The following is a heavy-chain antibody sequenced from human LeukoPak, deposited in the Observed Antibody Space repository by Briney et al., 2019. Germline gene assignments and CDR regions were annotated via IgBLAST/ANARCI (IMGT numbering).Heavy chain of an antibody. Sequence: GGSLRLSCAVSGFTFSGYTMNWARQAPGKGLEWVASINHNGNVNYYVDSVKGRFTISRDNAKNSLYLQMSNLRAEDTAVYFCARGGGLDVWGQGATVTVSS. CDR3: ARGGGLDV. CDR1: GFTFSGYT. V-gene: IGHV3-7*03. D-gene: IGHD3-16*01. J-gene: IGHJ6*02. CDR2: INHNGNVN.